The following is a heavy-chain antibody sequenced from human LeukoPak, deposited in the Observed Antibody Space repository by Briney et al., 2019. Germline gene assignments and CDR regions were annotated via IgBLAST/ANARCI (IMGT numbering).Heavy chain of an antibody. J-gene: IGHJ4*02. V-gene: IGHV3-64*01. CDR1: GFMFSNYD. Sequence: GGSLRLSCAASGFMFSNYDMHWVRQAPGKGLEYVSHISTNGGSTYYAISVKGRFTISRDNSKNTMYLQMGSLRAEDMAVYYCARDTYGDYASFDYWGQGTLVTVSS. CDR3: ARDTYGDYASFDY. D-gene: IGHD4-17*01. CDR2: ISTNGGST.